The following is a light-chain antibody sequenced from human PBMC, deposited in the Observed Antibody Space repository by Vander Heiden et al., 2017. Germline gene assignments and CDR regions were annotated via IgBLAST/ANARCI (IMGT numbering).Light chain of an antibody. V-gene: IGKV3-11*01. CDR2: DAS. CDR1: QRATDY. Sequence: EMVLTQSPATLPLSPGVRATISCRACQRATDYFAWYQQKPGQAPRLLIKDASDRATGVPSRFSGSGDGTDFTLTISSLEPADFAIYYCQQRADWPVTFGQGTKVEIK. J-gene: IGKJ2*01. CDR3: QQRADWPVT.